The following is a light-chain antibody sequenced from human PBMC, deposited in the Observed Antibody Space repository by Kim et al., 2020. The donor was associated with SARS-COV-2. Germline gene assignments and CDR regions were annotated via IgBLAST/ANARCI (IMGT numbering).Light chain of an antibody. J-gene: IGKJ1*01. CDR2: STS. V-gene: IGKV3-15*01. CDR3: QQWHDWPWA. CDR1: ESVTTN. Sequence: MTQSPATLSVSPGERVTLSCRASESVTTNLVWYQQRPGQPPRLLIYSTSVTATGVPARFSGSGSGTEFTLTISRLESEDFASYYCQQWHDWPWAFGQGTKVDIK.